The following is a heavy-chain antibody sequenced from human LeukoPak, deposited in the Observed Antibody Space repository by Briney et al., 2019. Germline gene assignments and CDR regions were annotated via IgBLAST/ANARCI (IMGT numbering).Heavy chain of an antibody. CDR3: ARLNCGGDCYPDY. J-gene: IGHJ4*02. Sequence: KPGESLKISCKGSGYTFTSYWIGWVRQMPGKGLEWMWIIYPSDSDTRYTPSFQGQVTISADKSISTAYLQWNSLKASDTAMYYCARLNCGGDCYPDYWGQGTLVTVSA. D-gene: IGHD2-21*02. CDR2: IYPSDSDT. CDR1: GYTFTSYW. V-gene: IGHV5-51*01.